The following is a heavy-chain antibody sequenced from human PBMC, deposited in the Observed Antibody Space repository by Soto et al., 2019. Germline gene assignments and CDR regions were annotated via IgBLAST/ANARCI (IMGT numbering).Heavy chain of an antibody. J-gene: IGHJ4*02. D-gene: IGHD3-9*01. V-gene: IGHV3-53*01. CDR1: GFSVTSNY. Sequence: GGSLGLSCAASGFSVTSNYMTWVRQAPGKGLECVSVIYAGGNTYYPDSVKGRFTISSDNSKNTLFLRMNNLRAEDTAVYYCARVTTFYDILTSSYALNYFDYWGQGTRVTVSS. CDR2: IYAGGNT. CDR3: ARVTTFYDILTSSYALNYFDY.